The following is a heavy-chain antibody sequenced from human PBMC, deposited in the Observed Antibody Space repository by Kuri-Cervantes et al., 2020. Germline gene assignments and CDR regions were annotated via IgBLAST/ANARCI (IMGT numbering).Heavy chain of an antibody. Sequence: SETLSLTCTVSGGSISSYYWSWIRQPPGKGLEWIGYIYYSGSTNYNPSLKSRVTMSVDSSKNQFSLKLTSVTAADTAVYYCAREDGLGDYMDVWGKGTTVTVSS. D-gene: IGHD3-16*01. CDR3: AREDGLGDYMDV. V-gene: IGHV4-59*13. J-gene: IGHJ6*03. CDR2: IYYSGST. CDR1: GGSISSYY.